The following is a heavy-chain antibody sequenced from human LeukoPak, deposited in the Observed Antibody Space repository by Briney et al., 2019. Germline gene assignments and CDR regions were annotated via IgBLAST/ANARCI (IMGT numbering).Heavy chain of an antibody. J-gene: IGHJ5*02. V-gene: IGHV1-46*01. Sequence: ASVKVSCKASGYTFTSYYMHWVRQAPGQGLEWMGIINPSGGSTSYAQKFQGRVTMTRDTSTSTVYMELSSLRSEDTAVYYCAGDRLVAAASYNWFDPWGQGTLVTVSS. CDR1: GYTFTSYY. CDR3: AGDRLVAAASYNWFDP. D-gene: IGHD6-13*01. CDR2: INPSGGST.